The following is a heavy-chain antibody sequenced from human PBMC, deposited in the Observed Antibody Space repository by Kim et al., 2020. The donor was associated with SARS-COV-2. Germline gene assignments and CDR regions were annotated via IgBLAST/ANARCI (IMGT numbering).Heavy chain of an antibody. J-gene: IGHJ4*02. V-gene: IGHV1-69*13. CDR2: IIPIFGTA. CDR1: GGTFSSYA. D-gene: IGHD3-3*01. CDR3: ARGGEKAYPYYDFWSGYYRNFDY. Sequence: SVKVSCKASGGTFSSYAISWVRQAPGQGLEWMGGIIPIFGTANYAQKFQGRVTITADESTSTAYMELSSLRSEDTAVYYCARGGEKAYPYYDFWSGYYRNFDYWGQGTLVTVSS.